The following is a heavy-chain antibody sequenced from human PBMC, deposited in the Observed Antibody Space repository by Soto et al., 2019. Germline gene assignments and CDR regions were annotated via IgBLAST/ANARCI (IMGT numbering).Heavy chain of an antibody. Sequence: EVQLVESGGDLVQPGGSLRLSCAASGFTFSSYWMHWVRQVPGKGLVWVSRINNDGSDRRYADSVKDRFTISRDNAKNTLYLQMNSLRAEDTAVYYCASVNPGYSYVNYWGQGTLVTVSS. J-gene: IGHJ4*02. CDR1: GFTFSSYW. D-gene: IGHD5-18*01. CDR3: ASVNPGYSYVNY. CDR2: INNDGSDR. V-gene: IGHV3-74*01.